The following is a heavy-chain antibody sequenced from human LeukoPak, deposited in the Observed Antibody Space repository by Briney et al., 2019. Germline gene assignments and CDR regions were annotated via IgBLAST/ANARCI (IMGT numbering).Heavy chain of an antibody. Sequence: GGSLRLSCAASGFTFSSYGMHWVRQAPGKGLEWVAFIRYDGSNKYYADSVKGRFTISRDNSKNTLYLQMNSLRAEDTAVYYCAKDHMYYDFWSGYYPPLFGYWGRGTLVTVSS. J-gene: IGHJ4*02. D-gene: IGHD3-3*01. CDR2: IRYDGSNK. CDR3: AKDHMYYDFWSGYYPPLFGY. CDR1: GFTFSSYG. V-gene: IGHV3-30*02.